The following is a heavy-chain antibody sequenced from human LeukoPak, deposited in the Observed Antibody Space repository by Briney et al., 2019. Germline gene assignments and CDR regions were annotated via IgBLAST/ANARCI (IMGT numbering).Heavy chain of an antibody. D-gene: IGHD2/OR15-2a*01. CDR3: ARPADRTTGDAFDI. Sequence: RQPPGXXXXWVXYIYYSGSTNYNPSLKSRVTISVDTSKNQFSLKLSSVTAADTAVYYCARPADRTTGDAFDIWGQGTMVTVSS. J-gene: IGHJ3*02. CDR2: IYYSGST. V-gene: IGHV4-61*07.